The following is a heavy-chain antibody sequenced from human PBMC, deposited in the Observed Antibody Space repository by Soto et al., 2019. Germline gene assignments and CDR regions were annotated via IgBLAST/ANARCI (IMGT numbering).Heavy chain of an antibody. D-gene: IGHD1-7*01. Sequence: ATVSVSCRASVSTFTVYGINWVRQAPGQGLEWMGWISAYNGNTNYAQKLQGRVTMTTDTSTSTAYMELRSLRSDDTAVYYCARGLELRYLVRLGYWGQGTLVTVSS. V-gene: IGHV1-18*01. J-gene: IGHJ4*02. CDR2: ISAYNGNT. CDR1: VSTFTVYG. CDR3: ARGLELRYLVRLGY.